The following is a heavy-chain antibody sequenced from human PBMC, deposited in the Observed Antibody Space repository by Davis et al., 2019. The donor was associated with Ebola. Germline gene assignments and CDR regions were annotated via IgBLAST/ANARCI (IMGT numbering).Heavy chain of an antibody. J-gene: IGHJ4*02. V-gene: IGHV1-69*13. Sequence: SVKVSCKASGGTFSSYAISWVRQAPGQGLEWMGGIIPIFGTANYAQKFQGRVTITADESTSTAYMELSSLRSEDTAVYYCARDDCSGGSCYSGYWGQGTLVTVSS. CDR1: GGTFSSYA. D-gene: IGHD2-15*01. CDR3: ARDDCSGGSCYSGY. CDR2: IIPIFGTA.